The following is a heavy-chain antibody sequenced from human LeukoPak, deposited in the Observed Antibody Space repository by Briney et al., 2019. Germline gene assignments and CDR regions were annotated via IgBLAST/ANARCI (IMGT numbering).Heavy chain of an antibody. D-gene: IGHD6-19*01. J-gene: IGHJ4*02. V-gene: IGHV1-69*13. Sequence: AASVKVSCKASGGTFSSYAISWVRQAPGQGLEWMGGIIPIFGTANYAQKFQGRVTITADESTSTAYMELSSLRSEDTAVYYCARTPPPLEGFEQWLAAFDYWGQGTLVTVSS. CDR3: ARTPPPLEGFEQWLAAFDY. CDR2: IIPIFGTA. CDR1: GGTFSSYA.